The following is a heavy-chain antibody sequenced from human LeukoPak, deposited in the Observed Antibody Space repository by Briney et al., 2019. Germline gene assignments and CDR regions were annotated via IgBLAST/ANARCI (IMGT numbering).Heavy chain of an antibody. CDR3: AKEGSSSFFEMDV. CDR2: IRYDGSHK. Sequence: GGSLRLSCAASGFTFSSYWMSWVRQAPGKGLEWVAFIRYDGSHKYYADSVKGRFTISRDNSKNTLYLQMNSLRAEDTAVYYCAKEGSSSFFEMDVWGKGTTVTVSS. J-gene: IGHJ6*04. CDR1: GFTFSSYW. D-gene: IGHD6-6*01. V-gene: IGHV3-30*02.